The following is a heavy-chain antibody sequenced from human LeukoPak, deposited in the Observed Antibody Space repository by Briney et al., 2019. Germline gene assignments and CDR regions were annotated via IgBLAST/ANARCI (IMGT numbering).Heavy chain of an antibody. CDR2: MWYDGSNT. J-gene: IGHJ4*02. CDR3: ARDLDY. V-gene: IGHV3-33*01. Sequence: GGSLRLSCAASGFTFSSYGMHWVRQAPGKGLEWVAVMWYDGSNTYYADSVKGRFTISRDNSKNTLYLQMNSLRAEDTAVYYCARDLDYWGQGTLVTVSS. CDR1: GFTFSSYG.